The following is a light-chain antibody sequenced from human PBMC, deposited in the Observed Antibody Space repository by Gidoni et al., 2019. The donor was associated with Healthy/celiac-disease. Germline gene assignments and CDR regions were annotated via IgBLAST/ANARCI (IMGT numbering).Light chain of an antibody. CDR1: QSISSW. V-gene: IGKV1-5*03. J-gene: IGKJ2*01. CDR3: QQYNSYSGT. Sequence: DIQMTQSPSNLSASVGDRVTITCRASQSISSWLAWYQQKPGKVPNLLIYKASSLESGVPSRFSGSGSGTEFTLTISSLQPDDFATYYCQQYNSYSGTFGQGTKLEIK. CDR2: KAS.